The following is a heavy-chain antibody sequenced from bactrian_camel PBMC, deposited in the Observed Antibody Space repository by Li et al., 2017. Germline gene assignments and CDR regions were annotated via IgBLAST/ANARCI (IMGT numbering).Heavy chain of an antibody. J-gene: IGHJ6*01. CDR1: GLSVSDFS. Sequence: HVQLVESGGGPVQTGGSLRLSCAPSGLSVSDFSMAWFRQSPGKEREGVAAIRRDDLTAYTDSVKGRFTISKDNAGNSLFLHMTYLKPEDTAMYYCVAKLPFECYADSSGTDFDNWGQGTQVTVS. D-gene: IGHD3*01. CDR3: VAKLPFECYADSSGTDFDN. V-gene: IGHV3S55*01. CDR2: IRRDDLT.